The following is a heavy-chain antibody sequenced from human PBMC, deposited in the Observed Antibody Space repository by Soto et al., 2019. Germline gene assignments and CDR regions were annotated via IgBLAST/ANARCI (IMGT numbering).Heavy chain of an antibody. CDR2: INPNSGGT. J-gene: IGHJ6*02. V-gene: IGHV1-2*04. Sequence: ASVKVSCKASGYTFTGYYMHWVRQAPGQGLEWMGWINPNSGGTNYAQKFQGWVTMTRDTSISTAYMELSRLRSDDTAVYYCASVSSWQNENYYGTDVWGQGTTVTVS. D-gene: IGHD6-13*01. CDR1: GYTFTGYY. CDR3: ASVSSWQNENYYGTDV.